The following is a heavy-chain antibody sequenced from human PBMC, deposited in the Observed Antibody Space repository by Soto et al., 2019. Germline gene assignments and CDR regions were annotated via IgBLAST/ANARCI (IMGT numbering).Heavy chain of an antibody. Sequence: QVQLVQSGAEVKKPGSSVKVSCKASGGTFSSYAISWVRQAPGQGLEWMGGIIPIFGPANYAQKFQGRVTSTADESTSTAHMARSSLRSEDTAVYYGARVGKDTVGWDFDLRGRGTLVAGSS. J-gene: IGHJ2*01. CDR2: IIPIFGPA. CDR1: GGTFSSYA. D-gene: IGHD7-27*01. V-gene: IGHV1-69*01. CDR3: ARVGKDTVGWDFDL.